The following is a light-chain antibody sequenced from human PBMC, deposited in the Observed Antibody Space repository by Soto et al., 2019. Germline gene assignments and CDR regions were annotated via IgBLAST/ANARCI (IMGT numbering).Light chain of an antibody. CDR1: QNVGGD. J-gene: IGKJ1*01. CDR2: RTS. V-gene: IGKV3-15*01. CDR3: QEYNGRSS. Sequence: EGVTTQSPATLSVSPGERATLSCRASQNVGGDLAWYQQKPGQAPRLLIYRTSTRANGTPLRFSGSGSGTEFTLTISRLQSEVFAVYYCQEYNGRSSFGQGTKVESK.